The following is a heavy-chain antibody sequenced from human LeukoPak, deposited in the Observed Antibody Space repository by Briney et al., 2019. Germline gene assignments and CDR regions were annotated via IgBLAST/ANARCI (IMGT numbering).Heavy chain of an antibody. J-gene: IGHJ3*02. CDR3: ARDWAVTGTVAFDI. V-gene: IGHV4-59*01. CDR2: LSYSGST. Sequence: SETLSLTCTVSGDSISSYYWSWIRQPPGKGLEWIGYLSYSGSTNYNPSLKSRVTISVDTSKNQFSLQLSSVTAVDTAVYYCARDWAVTGTVAFDIWGQGTMVTVSS. D-gene: IGHD6-19*01. CDR1: GDSISSYY.